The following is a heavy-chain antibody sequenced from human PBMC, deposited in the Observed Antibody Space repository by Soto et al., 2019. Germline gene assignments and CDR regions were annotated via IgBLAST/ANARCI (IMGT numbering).Heavy chain of an antibody. CDR3: AREGCSSTSCYGGFDY. CDR1: GFTFSSYG. D-gene: IGHD2-2*01. V-gene: IGHV3-33*08. J-gene: IGHJ4*02. Sequence: GGSLRLSCAASGFTFSSYGMHWVRQAPGKGLEWVAVIWYDGSNKYYADSVKGRFTISRDNSKNTLYLQMNSLRAEDTAVYYCAREGCSSTSCYGGFDYWGQGTLVTVSS. CDR2: IWYDGSNK.